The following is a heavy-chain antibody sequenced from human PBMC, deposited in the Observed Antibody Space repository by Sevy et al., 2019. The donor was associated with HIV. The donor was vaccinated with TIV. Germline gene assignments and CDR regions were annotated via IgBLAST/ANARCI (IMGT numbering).Heavy chain of an antibody. CDR2: ISSGSSTI. J-gene: IGHJ3*02. D-gene: IGHD1-7*01. Sequence: GGSLRLSCAASGFTFSDYYMSWIRQAPGKGLEWISYISSGSSTIYYVDSVKGRVIISRDNAKNSLYLQMHSLRAEDTAMNYFASDMSASTRTWNYEENDAFGIWGQGTMVTVSS. V-gene: IGHV3-11*01. CDR3: ASDMSASTRTWNYEENDAFGI. CDR1: GFTFSDYY.